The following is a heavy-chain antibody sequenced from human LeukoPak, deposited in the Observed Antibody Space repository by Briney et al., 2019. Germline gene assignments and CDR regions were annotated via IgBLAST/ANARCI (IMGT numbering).Heavy chain of an antibody. V-gene: IGHV4-39*07. CDR3: ARVDCSSASCYSPTGAFDY. CDR1: GGSISSSSYY. CDR2: IYYSGST. D-gene: IGHD2-2*01. J-gene: IGHJ4*02. Sequence: SETLSLTCTVSGGSISSSSYYWGWIRQPPGKGLEWIGSIYYSGSTYYNPSLKSRVTISVDTSKNQFSLKLSSVTAADTAVYYCARVDCSSASCYSPTGAFDYWGQGTLVTVSS.